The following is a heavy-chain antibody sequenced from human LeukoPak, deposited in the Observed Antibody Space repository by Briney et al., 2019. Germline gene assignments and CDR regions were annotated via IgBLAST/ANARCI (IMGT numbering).Heavy chain of an antibody. Sequence: PGGSLRLSCAASGFTFSTYAMTWVRQAPGKGLEWVSAISGSGGSTYYADSVKGRFTISRDNSKNTLYLQMNSLRAEDTAVYYCAKAPTTIRGVSLFDYWGQGTLVTVSP. CDR3: AKAPTTIRGVSLFDY. CDR1: GFTFSTYA. D-gene: IGHD3-10*01. CDR2: ISGSGGST. V-gene: IGHV3-23*01. J-gene: IGHJ4*02.